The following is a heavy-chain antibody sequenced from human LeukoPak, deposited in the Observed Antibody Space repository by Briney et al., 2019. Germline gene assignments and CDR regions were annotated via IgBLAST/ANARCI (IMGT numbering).Heavy chain of an antibody. CDR3: ARVVVVAKADAFDI. D-gene: IGHD5-12*01. V-gene: IGHV4-34*01. CDR1: GGSFSGYY. J-gene: IGHJ3*02. CDR2: INHSGST. Sequence: SETLSLTCAVYGGSFSGYYWSWIRQPPGKGLEWIGEINHSGSTNYNPSLKSRVTISVDTSKNQFSLKLSSVTAADTAVYYCARVVVVAKADAFDIWGQGTMVAVFS.